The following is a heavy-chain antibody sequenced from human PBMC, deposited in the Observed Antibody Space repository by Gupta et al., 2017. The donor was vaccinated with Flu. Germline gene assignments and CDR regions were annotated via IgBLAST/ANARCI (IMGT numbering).Heavy chain of an antibody. V-gene: IGHV3-49*03. CDR2: IRSRRFGGTP. CDR3: SRDLAVISTIAGTNWFDP. D-gene: IGHD6-13*01. CDR1: GFAFSDYA. J-gene: IGHJ5*02. Sequence: EVQLVESGGGLVQPGRSLRLSCTASGFAFSDYAMSWFRQAPGKGLEWVGFIRSRRFGGTPDYAASVRDRFTISRDDSKSIAYLQMNSLKTEDTAVYFCSRDLAVISTIAGTNWFDPRGQGALGTVSS.